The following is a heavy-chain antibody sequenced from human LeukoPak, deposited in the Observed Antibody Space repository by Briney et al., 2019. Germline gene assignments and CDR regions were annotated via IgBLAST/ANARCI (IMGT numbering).Heavy chain of an antibody. D-gene: IGHD3-16*01. CDR3: ARRVRQTITYHYPRSPIYWYFDL. CDR1: GGTFSSYA. Sequence: ASVKVSCKASGGTFSSYAISWVRQAPGQGLEWMGGIIPIFGTANYAQKFQGRVTITADESTSTAYMELSSLRSEDTAVYYCARRVRQTITYHYPRSPIYWYFDLWGRGTLVTVPS. V-gene: IGHV1-69*13. J-gene: IGHJ2*01. CDR2: IIPIFGTA.